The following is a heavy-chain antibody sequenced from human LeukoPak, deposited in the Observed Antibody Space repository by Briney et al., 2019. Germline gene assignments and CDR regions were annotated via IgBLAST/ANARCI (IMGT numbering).Heavy chain of an antibody. Sequence: GGSLRLSCAASGFTFSGYTIHWVRQAPGKGLEWVAVISYDGSNKYYADSVKGRFTISRDNAKNSLYLQMNSLRAEDTAVYYCAREYYDSSGYYYFDYWGQGTLVTVSS. J-gene: IGHJ4*02. CDR3: AREYYDSSGYYYFDY. V-gene: IGHV3-30*04. CDR1: GFTFSGYT. CDR2: ISYDGSNK. D-gene: IGHD3-22*01.